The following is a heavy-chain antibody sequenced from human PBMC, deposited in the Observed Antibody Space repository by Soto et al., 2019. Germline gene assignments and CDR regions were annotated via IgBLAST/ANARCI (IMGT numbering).Heavy chain of an antibody. V-gene: IGHV1-69*13. CDR1: GGTFSSYA. D-gene: IGHD6-13*01. CDR3: AREGSSSWYLDWFDP. J-gene: IGHJ5*02. CDR2: IIPIFGTA. Sequence: GASVKVSCKASGGTFSSYAISWVRQAPGQGLEWMGGIIPIFGTANYAQKFQGRVTITADESTSTAYMELSSLRSEDTAVYYCAREGSSSWYLDWFDPWGQGTQVTVSS.